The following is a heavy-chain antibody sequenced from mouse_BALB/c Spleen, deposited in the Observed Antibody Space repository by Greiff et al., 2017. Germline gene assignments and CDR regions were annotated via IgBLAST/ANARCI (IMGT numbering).Heavy chain of an antibody. CDR3: AKQNWDGGAWFAY. CDR2: IWGGGST. D-gene: IGHD4-1*01. Sequence: VQRVESGPGLVAPSQSLSITCTVSGFSLTDYGVSWIRQPPGKGLEWLGVIWGGGSTYYNSALKSRLSISKDNSKSQVFLKMNSLQTDDTAMYYCAKQNWDGGAWFAYWGQGTLVTVSA. V-gene: IGHV2-6-5*01. J-gene: IGHJ3*01. CDR1: GFSLTDYG.